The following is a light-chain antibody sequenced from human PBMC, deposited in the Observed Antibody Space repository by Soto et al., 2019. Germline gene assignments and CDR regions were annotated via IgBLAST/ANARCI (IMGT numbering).Light chain of an antibody. Sequence: QSALTQPASVSGSPGQSITIYCTGTSSDVGGYKYVSWYQHHPGQAPKLMIHAVNSRPSGVSTRFSGSKSGNTASLTISGLQPEVEADYYSSSYSSSSTRVFGGGTKLTVL. CDR3: SSYSSSSTRV. CDR1: SSDVGGYKY. CDR2: AVN. J-gene: IGLJ3*02. V-gene: IGLV2-14*01.